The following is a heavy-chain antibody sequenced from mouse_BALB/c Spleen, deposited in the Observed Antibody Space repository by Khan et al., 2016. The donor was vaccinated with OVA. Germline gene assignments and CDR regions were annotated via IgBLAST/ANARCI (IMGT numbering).Heavy chain of an antibody. D-gene: IGHD1-1*01. CDR2: ISYSGVT. J-gene: IGHJ2*01. Sequence: EVQLVESGPGLVKPSQSLSLTCTVTGYSITSGYAWNWIRQFPGNKLEWMGYISYSGVTSYTPSLKSRISITRDTSKNQFFLQLNSVTTEDTATYSCARGNYYGCYFDYWGQGTTLTVSS. CDR3: ARGNYYGCYFDY. CDR1: GYSITSGYA. V-gene: IGHV3-2*02.